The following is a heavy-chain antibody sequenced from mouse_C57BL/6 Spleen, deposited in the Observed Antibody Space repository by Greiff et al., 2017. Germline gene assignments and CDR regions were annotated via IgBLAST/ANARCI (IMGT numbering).Heavy chain of an antibody. Sequence: QVQLQQSGPGLVRPSQSLSITCTVSGFSLTSYGVHWVRQSPGKGLEWLGVIWSGGSTDYNAAFISRLSISKDNSKSQVFFKMNSLQADDTAIYYCARNEEGYFDYWGQGTTLTVSS. CDR1: GFSLTSYG. V-gene: IGHV2-2*01. CDR2: IWSGGST. CDR3: ARNEEGYFDY. J-gene: IGHJ2*01.